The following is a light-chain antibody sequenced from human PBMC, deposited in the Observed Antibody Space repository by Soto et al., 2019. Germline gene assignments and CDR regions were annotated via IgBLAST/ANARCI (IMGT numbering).Light chain of an antibody. CDR3: QQYGSSPWT. Sequence: EILLTQSPVTLSLSPGERGSLSCRASQSVSSTYLAWYQQKPGQAPRLLIYGTSDRATGTPDRFSGSGSGTDFTLTISRLEPEDFAVYYCQQYGSSPWTFGQGTKVDI. CDR1: QSVSSTY. V-gene: IGKV3-20*01. J-gene: IGKJ1*01. CDR2: GTS.